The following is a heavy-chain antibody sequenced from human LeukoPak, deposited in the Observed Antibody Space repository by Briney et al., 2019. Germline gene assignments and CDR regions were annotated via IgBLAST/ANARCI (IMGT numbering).Heavy chain of an antibody. Sequence: MPSQTLSLTCTVSGGSISSSSYYWGWIRQPPGKGLEWIGSIDYSGSTYDNPSLKSPVTISVDTSKNQFSLQLNSVTPEDTAVYYCARVLRKGPYGDGGYFYFFMDVWGKGTTVTVSS. D-gene: IGHD4-17*01. V-gene: IGHV4-39*07. CDR2: IDYSGST. CDR1: GGSISSSSYY. CDR3: ARVLRKGPYGDGGYFYFFMDV. J-gene: IGHJ6*03.